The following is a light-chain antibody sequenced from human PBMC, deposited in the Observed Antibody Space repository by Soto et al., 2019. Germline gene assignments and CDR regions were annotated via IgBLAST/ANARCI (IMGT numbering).Light chain of an antibody. CDR2: EVS. V-gene: IGLV2-14*01. CDR1: SSDIGTYNF. J-gene: IGLJ1*01. CDR3: SSYTSSGTYV. Sequence: QSALTQPASVSGSPGQSVTISCTGTSSDIGTYNFVSWYQQLPGKAPKLIIYEVSNRPSGVSNRFSGSKSGNTASLTISGLQAEDEADYYCSSYTSSGTYVFGTGTKVTVL.